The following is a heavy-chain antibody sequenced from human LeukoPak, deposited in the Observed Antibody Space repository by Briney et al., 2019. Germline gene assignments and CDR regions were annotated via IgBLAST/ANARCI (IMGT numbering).Heavy chain of an antibody. V-gene: IGHV5-10-1*01. CDR2: IDPSDSYT. J-gene: IGHJ4*02. D-gene: IGHD6-13*01. CDR1: GYSFTSYW. Sequence: GESLKISCKGSGYSFTSYWITWVRQMPGKGLEWMGRIDPSDSYTNYSPSFQGHVTISVDKSISTAYLQWSSLKASDTAMYYCARRARYSWYSFDYWGQGTLVTVSS. CDR3: ARRARYSWYSFDY.